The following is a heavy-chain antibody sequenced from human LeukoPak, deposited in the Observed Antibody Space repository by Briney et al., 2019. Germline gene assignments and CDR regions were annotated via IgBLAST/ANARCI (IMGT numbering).Heavy chain of an antibody. CDR2: INPNRGGT. CDR1: GYTFTGYY. D-gene: IGHD1-26*01. Sequence: GASVNVSCKASGYTFTGYYMHWVRQAPGQGLERMGWINPNRGGTNSPQKFQGRFTMTRDTSSSTAYMELSRLKSDDTAVYYCARGSGGGNYHSNWFDPWGQGTLVTVSS. V-gene: IGHV1-2*02. CDR3: ARGSGGGNYHSNWFDP. J-gene: IGHJ5*02.